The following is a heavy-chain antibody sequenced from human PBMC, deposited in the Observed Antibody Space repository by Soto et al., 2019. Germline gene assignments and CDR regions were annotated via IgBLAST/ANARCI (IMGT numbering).Heavy chain of an antibody. CDR2: INPSGGST. J-gene: IGHJ4*02. Sequence: ASVKVSCKASGYTFTSFYIHWARQAPGQGLEWMAIINPSGGSTNYAQKFQGRITLTRDTSTSTVYMELSSLRSEDTAVYYCARNLASADVWGQGTLVTVSS. D-gene: IGHD6-13*01. CDR3: ARNLASADV. CDR1: GYTFTSFY. V-gene: IGHV1-46*01.